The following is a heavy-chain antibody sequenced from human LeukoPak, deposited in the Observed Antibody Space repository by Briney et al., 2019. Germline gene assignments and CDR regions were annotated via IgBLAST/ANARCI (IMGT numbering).Heavy chain of an antibody. CDR3: AKAGGMSIAVAGKRVYFDY. CDR1: GFTFSSYA. J-gene: IGHJ4*02. V-gene: IGHV3-23*01. D-gene: IGHD6-19*01. Sequence: GGSLRLSCAASGFTFSSYAMSWVRQAPGKGLEWVSAISGSGGSTYYADSVKGRFTISRDNSKNTLYLQMNSLRAEDTAVYYCAKAGGMSIAVAGKRVYFDYWGQGTLVTVSS. CDR2: ISGSGGST.